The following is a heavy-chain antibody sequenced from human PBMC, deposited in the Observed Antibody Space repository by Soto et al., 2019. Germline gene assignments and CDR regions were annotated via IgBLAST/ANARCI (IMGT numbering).Heavy chain of an antibody. J-gene: IGHJ6*02. CDR2: VKSKTDGGTT. CDR3: TTDCGGGSGYPGAHYYCYGMDV. CDR1: AVSFSAAL. Sequence: GGSMRPSTASVAVSFSAALMSLDSPAHGKGLEWVGRVKSKTDGGTTDYAAPVKGRFTISRDDSKTTIYLQMNSLKTEDTAVYYCTTDCGGGSGYPGAHYYCYGMDVWGPGTTVTVSS. D-gene: IGHD2-15*01. V-gene: IGHV3-15*01.